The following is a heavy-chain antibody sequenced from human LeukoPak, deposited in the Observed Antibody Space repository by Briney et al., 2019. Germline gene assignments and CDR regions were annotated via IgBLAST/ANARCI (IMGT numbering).Heavy chain of an antibody. CDR1: GGSLSCYY. CDR3: TRDTGRTGEDKFDP. D-gene: IGHD2-15*01. Sequence: SETLSLTCAVYGGSLSCYYWSWIRQPPGKGLEWIGEINHSGSTNYNPSLKSRVTISVDTSKNHFSLKLSSGTAADTAVYYCTRDTGRTGEDKFDPWGQGTLVTVSS. CDR2: INHSGST. V-gene: IGHV4-34*01. J-gene: IGHJ5*02.